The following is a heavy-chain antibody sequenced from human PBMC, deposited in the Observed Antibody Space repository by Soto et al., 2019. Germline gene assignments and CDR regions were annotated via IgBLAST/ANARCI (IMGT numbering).Heavy chain of an antibody. J-gene: IGHJ5*02. V-gene: IGHV6-1*01. CDR2: TYYRSKWYK. CDR1: GDSVSSNSAA. CDR3: ARTVGWLDP. D-gene: IGHD2-15*01. Sequence: SQTLSLTCVISGDSVSSNSAAWNWIRQSPSRGLEWLGRTYYRSKWYKEYAASVRSRITTNPDTSKNQFSLQLNSVSPEDTAVYYCARTVGWLDPWGQGTLVTVSS.